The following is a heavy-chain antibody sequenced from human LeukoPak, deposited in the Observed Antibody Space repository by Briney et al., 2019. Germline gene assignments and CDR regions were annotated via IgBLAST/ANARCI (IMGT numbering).Heavy chain of an antibody. Sequence: KPSETLSLTCAVYGGSFSGYYWSWIRQPPGKGLEWIGEINHSGSTNYNPSLKSRVTISVDTSKNQFSLKLSSVTAADTAVYYCARKAPARYSSGWYLFDYWGLGTLVTVSS. CDR3: ARKAPARYSSGWYLFDY. CDR1: GGSFSGYY. V-gene: IGHV4-34*01. D-gene: IGHD6-19*01. CDR2: INHSGST. J-gene: IGHJ4*02.